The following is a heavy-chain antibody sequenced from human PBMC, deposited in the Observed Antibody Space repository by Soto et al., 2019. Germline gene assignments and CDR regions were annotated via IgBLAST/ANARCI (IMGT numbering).Heavy chain of an antibody. CDR1: GFTFSSYA. J-gene: IGHJ6*02. CDR2: ISYDGSNN. CDR3: ARDNFPSGSSGWSDFSDYYYGMDV. V-gene: IGHV3-30-3*01. D-gene: IGHD6-19*01. Sequence: QVQLVESGGGVVQPGRSLRLSCAASGFTFSSYAMHWVRQAPGKGLEWVAVISYDGSNNYYADSVKGRFTISRENSKNTVYLQMNSLRAEDTAVYYCARDNFPSGSSGWSDFSDYYYGMDVWGQGTTVTVSS.